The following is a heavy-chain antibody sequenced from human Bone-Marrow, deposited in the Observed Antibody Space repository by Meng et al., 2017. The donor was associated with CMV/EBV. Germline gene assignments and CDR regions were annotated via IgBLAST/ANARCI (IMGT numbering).Heavy chain of an antibody. CDR3: ARDGGSSGWPFDY. CDR1: GFTFSDYY. D-gene: IGHD6-19*01. CDR2: ISSSSSYT. J-gene: IGHJ4*02. V-gene: IGHV3-11*06. Sequence: AASGFTFSDYYMSWIRQAPGKGLEWVSYISSSSSYTNYADSVKGRFTISRDNSKNTLYLQMNSLRAEDTAVYYCARDGGSSGWPFDYWGQGTLVTVSS.